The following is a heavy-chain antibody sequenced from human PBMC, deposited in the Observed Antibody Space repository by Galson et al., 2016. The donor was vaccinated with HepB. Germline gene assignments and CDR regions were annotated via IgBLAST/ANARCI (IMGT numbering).Heavy chain of an antibody. J-gene: IGHJ3*02. CDR2: IKRDGSQK. CDR1: GFKLRDYW. Sequence: SLRLSCAAPGFKLRDYWMAWVRQAPGQGLEWVADIKRDGSQKPYVEYVKGRLTISRDNAEASVYLQMNSLRAEDTAIYYCARDTHDYRRSNNYWGAFDIWGQGTMVTVSS. CDR3: ARDTHDYRRSNNYWGAFDI. D-gene: IGHD5-12*01. V-gene: IGHV3-7*03.